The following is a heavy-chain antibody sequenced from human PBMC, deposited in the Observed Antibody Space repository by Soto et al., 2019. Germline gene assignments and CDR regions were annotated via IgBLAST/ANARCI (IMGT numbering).Heavy chain of an antibody. CDR2: ISGSGGST. Sequence: PGGSLRLSCAASGSTFSSYAMSWVRQAPGKGLEWVSAISGSGGSTYYADSVKGRFTISRDNSKNTLYLQMNSLRAEDTAVYYCARGISSSSSLNDYWGQGTLVTVSS. D-gene: IGHD6-6*01. J-gene: IGHJ4*02. CDR1: GSTFSSYA. V-gene: IGHV3-23*01. CDR3: ARGISSSSSLNDY.